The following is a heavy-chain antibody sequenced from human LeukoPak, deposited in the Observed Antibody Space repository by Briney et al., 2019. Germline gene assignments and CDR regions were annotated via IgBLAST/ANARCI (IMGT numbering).Heavy chain of an antibody. J-gene: IGHJ4*02. D-gene: IGHD4-11*01. CDR3: ARDYSNYKYYFDY. CDR2: IISSGSTI. CDR1: GFTFSDYY. Sequence: PGGSLRLSCAASGFTFSDYYMSWIRQAPGKGLEWVSYIISSGSTIYYADSGKGRFTISRDNAKNSLYLQMNSLRAEDTAVYYCARDYSNYKYYFDYWGQGTLVTVSS. V-gene: IGHV3-11*01.